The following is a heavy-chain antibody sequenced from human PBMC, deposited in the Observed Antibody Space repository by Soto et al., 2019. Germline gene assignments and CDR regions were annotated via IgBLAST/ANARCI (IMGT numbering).Heavy chain of an antibody. CDR3: ARSAYYDFLTGYFDY. Sequence: GGSLRLSCAASGFTFSSYWMHWVRQAPGKGLVWVSCINSDGSSTSYADSVKGRFTSSRDNAKNTLYLQMNSLRAEVTAVYYCARSAYYDFLTGYFDYWGQGTLVTVSS. V-gene: IGHV3-74*01. J-gene: IGHJ4*02. CDR1: GFTFSSYW. D-gene: IGHD3-9*01. CDR2: INSDGSST.